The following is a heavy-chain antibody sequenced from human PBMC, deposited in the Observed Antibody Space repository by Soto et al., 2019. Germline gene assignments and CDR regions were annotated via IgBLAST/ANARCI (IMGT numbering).Heavy chain of an antibody. CDR2: IIPIFTTP. D-gene: IGHD5-12*01. V-gene: IGHV1-69*12. CDR1: GGTFGNSA. CDR3: ARDKDRLQFGGNYYYGMDV. Sequence: QVQLVQSGGEVKKPGSSVTVSCKASGGTFGNSAISWVRQAPGQGLEWMGGIIPIFTTPDYAQKFQGRVTITADESTSTADMELTSLRSEDTAVYYCARDKDRLQFGGNYYYGMDVWGQGTTVTVSS. J-gene: IGHJ6*02.